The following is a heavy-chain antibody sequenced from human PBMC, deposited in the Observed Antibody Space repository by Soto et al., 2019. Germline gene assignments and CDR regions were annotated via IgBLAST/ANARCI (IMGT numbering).Heavy chain of an antibody. CDR3: ARDKTYCSGGSCYGYFDY. V-gene: IGHV3-74*01. CDR1: GFTFSSYW. J-gene: IGHJ4*02. CDR2: INSDGSST. Sequence: GGSLRLSCAASGFTFSSYWMHWVRQAPGKGLVWVSRINSDGSSTSYADSVKGRFTISRDNAKNTLYLQVNSLGAEDTAVYYCARDKTYCSGGSCYGYFDYWGQGTLVTVSS. D-gene: IGHD2-15*01.